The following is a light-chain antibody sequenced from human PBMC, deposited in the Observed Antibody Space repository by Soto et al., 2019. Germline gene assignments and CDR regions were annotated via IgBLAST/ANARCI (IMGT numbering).Light chain of an antibody. CDR3: QQYNSYWT. CDR2: KAS. CDR1: QSISSW. J-gene: IGKJ1*01. V-gene: IGKV1-5*03. Sequence: DIQMTQSPSTLSASVGDRVTITCRASQSISSWLAWYQQKPGKAPKLLIYKASSLESGVPSRFSGSGSGTEFTLTIRSLQPDDFATYDCQQYNSYWTFGQGNKEEIK.